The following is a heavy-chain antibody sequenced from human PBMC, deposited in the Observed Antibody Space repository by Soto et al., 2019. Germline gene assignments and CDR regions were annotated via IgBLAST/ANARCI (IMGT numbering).Heavy chain of an antibody. V-gene: IGHV3-21*01. J-gene: IGHJ6*02. CDR3: ARYYYDRSGYEVSYGMDV. CDR1: GFTFSSYS. CDR2: ISSSSSYI. Sequence: EVQLVESGGGLVKPGGSLRLSCAASGFTFSSYSMNWVRQAPGKGLGWVSSISSSSSYIYYADSVKGRFTISRDNAKNSLYLQMNSLRAEDTAVYYCARYYYDRSGYEVSYGMDVWGQGTTVTVSS. D-gene: IGHD3-22*01.